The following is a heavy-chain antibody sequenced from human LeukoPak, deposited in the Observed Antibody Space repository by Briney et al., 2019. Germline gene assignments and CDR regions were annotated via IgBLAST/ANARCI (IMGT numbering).Heavy chain of an antibody. CDR2: IRYDGSNK. J-gene: IGHJ4*02. V-gene: IGHV3-30*02. CDR3: AKLEVDTAMVPSLDY. Sequence: GGSLRLSCAASGFTFSSYGMHWVRQAPGKGLEWVAFIRYDGSNKYYADSVKGRFTISRDNSKNTLYLQMNSLRAEDTAVYYCAKLEVDTAMVPSLDYWGQGTLVIVSS. D-gene: IGHD5-18*01. CDR1: GFTFSSYG.